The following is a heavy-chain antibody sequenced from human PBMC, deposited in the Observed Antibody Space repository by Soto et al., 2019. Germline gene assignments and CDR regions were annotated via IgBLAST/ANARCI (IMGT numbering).Heavy chain of an antibody. D-gene: IGHD2-2*01. CDR1: GGTFSSYA. CDR3: ARAGGYCSSTSCYRDYYYYYGMDV. CDR2: IIPIFGTA. V-gene: IGHV1-69*06. Sequence: ASVKVSCKASGGTFSSYAISWVRQAPGQGLEWMGGIIPIFGTANYAQKFQGRVAITADKSTSTAYMELSSLRSEDAAVYYCARAGGYCSSTSCYRDYYYYYGMDVWGQGTTVTSP. J-gene: IGHJ6*02.